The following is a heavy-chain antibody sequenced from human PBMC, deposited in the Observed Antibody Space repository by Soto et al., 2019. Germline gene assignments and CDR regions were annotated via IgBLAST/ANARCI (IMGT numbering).Heavy chain of an antibody. CDR1: GGSISSSVW. Sequence: QVQLQESGPGLVKPSGTLSLTCTVSGGSISSSVWWSWVRQPPGKGLEWIGEIYHSGSTTHNPSLTSRVTISVDKSKCQFSLKLSSVTAADTAMYYCAREIPNYYDSGGNRRPAFDVWGQGTMVTVSS. V-gene: IGHV4-4*02. CDR3: AREIPNYYDSGGNRRPAFDV. J-gene: IGHJ3*01. D-gene: IGHD3-22*01. CDR2: IYHSGST.